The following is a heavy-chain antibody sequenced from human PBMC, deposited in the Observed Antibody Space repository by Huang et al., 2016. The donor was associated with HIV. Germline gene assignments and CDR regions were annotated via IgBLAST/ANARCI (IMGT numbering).Heavy chain of an antibody. Sequence: QLQLQGSGPGLVKPSETLSLTCTVSGGSITSSSYYWGWIRQPPGKGLEWVGSIYYSGSTDYNPSLKSRGTVSVDTSKNQFSLKLSSVTAADTAVYYCARHFSYYDSSGYTPWDAFDIWGQGTMVTVSS. CDR3: ARHFSYYDSSGYTPWDAFDI. D-gene: IGHD3-22*01. CDR1: GGSITSSSYY. J-gene: IGHJ3*02. CDR2: IYYSGST. V-gene: IGHV4-39*01.